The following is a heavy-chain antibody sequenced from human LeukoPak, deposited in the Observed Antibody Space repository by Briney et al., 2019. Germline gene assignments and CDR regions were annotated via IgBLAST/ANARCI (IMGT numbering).Heavy chain of an antibody. Sequence: QPGRSLRLSCAASGFTFSSYGMHWVRQAPGKGLEWVAVIWYDGSNKYYADSVKGRFTISRDNSKNTLYLQMNSLRAEDTAVYYCAKANYDFWSGYLGGDYWGQGTLVTVSS. J-gene: IGHJ4*02. CDR3: AKANYDFWSGYLGGDY. CDR2: IWYDGSNK. D-gene: IGHD3-3*01. CDR1: GFTFSSYG. V-gene: IGHV3-33*06.